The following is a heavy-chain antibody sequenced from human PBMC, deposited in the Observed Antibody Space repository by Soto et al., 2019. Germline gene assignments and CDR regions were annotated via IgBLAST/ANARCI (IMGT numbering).Heavy chain of an antibody. CDR3: AKGLRRLLRTQYYYGLDV. CDR1: GFTFSPYA. J-gene: IGHJ6*02. Sequence: GGSLRLSCAASGFTFSPYAMTWVRQAPGKGLEWVSSISGSGGNTNYADTVKGRFTVSRDNSKRTLSLQMNSLTEEDTAIYYCAKGLRRLLRTQYYYGLDVWGRGTTVTVSS. D-gene: IGHD3-16*01. V-gene: IGHV3-23*01. CDR2: ISGSGGNT.